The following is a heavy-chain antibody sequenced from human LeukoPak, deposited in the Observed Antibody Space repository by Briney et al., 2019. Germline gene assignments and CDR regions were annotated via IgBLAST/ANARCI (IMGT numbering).Heavy chain of an antibody. V-gene: IGHV4-38-2*02. J-gene: IGHJ4*02. CDR2: IYHSGST. CDR3: ARDLRGYDQGFDY. CDR1: GYSISSGYY. D-gene: IGHD5-12*01. Sequence: SGTLSLTCTVSGYSISSGYYWGWIRQPPGKGLEWIGSIYHSGSTYYNPSLKSRVTISVDTSKNQFSLKLSSVTAADTAVYYCARDLRGYDQGFDYWGQGTLVTVSS.